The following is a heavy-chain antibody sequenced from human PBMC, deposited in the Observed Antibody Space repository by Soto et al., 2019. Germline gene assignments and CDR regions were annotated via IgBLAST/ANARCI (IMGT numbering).Heavy chain of an antibody. V-gene: IGHV3-33*01. D-gene: IGHD1-20*01. CDR1: GFTFSSYG. J-gene: IGHJ6*02. CDR3: ARSEYNWNYVYYGMDV. Sequence: GSLRLSCAASGFTFSSYGMHWVRQAPGKGLEWVAVIWYDGSNKYYADSVKGRFTISRDNSKNTLYLQMNSLRAEDTAVYYCARSEYNWNYVYYGMDVWGQGTTVTVSS. CDR2: IWYDGSNK.